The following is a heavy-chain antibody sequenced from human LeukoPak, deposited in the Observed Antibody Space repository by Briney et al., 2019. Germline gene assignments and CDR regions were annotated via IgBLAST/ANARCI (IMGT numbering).Heavy chain of an antibody. Sequence: GASVTVSFKTSGYTFTVYFVHWVRQAPGQGLEWMGWINPNSGGTNYTQNFQGRVTITRDTAITTAYMELSRLTSDDTALYYCARDQGYGSGGYSFDYWGQGTRVTVSS. D-gene: IGHD3-10*01. CDR3: ARDQGYGSGGYSFDY. V-gene: IGHV1-2*02. CDR2: INPNSGGT. CDR1: GYTFTVYF. J-gene: IGHJ4*02.